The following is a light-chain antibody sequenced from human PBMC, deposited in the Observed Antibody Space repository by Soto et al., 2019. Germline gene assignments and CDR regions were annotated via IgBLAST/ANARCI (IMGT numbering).Light chain of an antibody. V-gene: IGLV2-23*01. CDR3: CSYAGSSTSENWV. CDR2: EGS. CDR1: SSDVGSYNL. Sequence: QSALTQPASVSGSPGQSITISCTGTSSDVGSYNLVSWYQQHPGKAPKLMIYEGSKRPSGVSNRFSGSKSGNTASLTISGLQAEDEADYYCCSYAGSSTSENWVFGGGTKVTVL. J-gene: IGLJ3*02.